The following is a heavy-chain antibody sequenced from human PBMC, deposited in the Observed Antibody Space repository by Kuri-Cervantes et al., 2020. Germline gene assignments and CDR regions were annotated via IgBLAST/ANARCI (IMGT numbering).Heavy chain of an antibody. Sequence: GSLRLSCAVSGGSISSSNWWSWVRQPPGKGLEWIGEIYHSGSTNYNPSLKSRVTISVDTSKNQFSLKLSSVTAADTAVYYCARGRGYSSSSDYYYYYMDVWGKGTTVTVSS. CDR1: GGSISSSNW. V-gene: IGHV4-4*02. CDR3: ARGRGYSSSSDYYYYYMDV. J-gene: IGHJ6*03. D-gene: IGHD6-13*01. CDR2: IYHSGST.